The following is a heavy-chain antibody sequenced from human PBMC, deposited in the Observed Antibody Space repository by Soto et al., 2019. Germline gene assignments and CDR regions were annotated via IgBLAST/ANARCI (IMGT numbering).Heavy chain of an antibody. CDR1: GFTFSSYG. CDR2: IWYDGSNK. V-gene: IGHV3-33*01. Sequence: GGSLRVSCAAAGFTFSSYGMHWVRQATGKGLEWVAVIWYDGSNKYYADSVKGRFTISRDNSKNTLYLQMNSLRAEDTAVYYCARDGYIGYCSGGSCYSGLDYWGQGTLVTVSS. CDR3: ARDGYIGYCSGGSCYSGLDY. D-gene: IGHD2-15*01. J-gene: IGHJ4*02.